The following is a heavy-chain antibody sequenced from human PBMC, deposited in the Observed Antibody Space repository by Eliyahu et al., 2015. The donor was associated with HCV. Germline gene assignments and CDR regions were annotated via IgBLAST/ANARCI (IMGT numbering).Heavy chain of an antibody. CDR1: GGSFSGYY. V-gene: IGHV4-34*01. CDR2: IHHIVGA. Sequence: QVQLQQWGAGLLKPSETLSLTCAVYGGSFSGYYWSWIRQPPGKGLEWIGEIHHIVGAPSTTSLKSRVTISVDTSKNQFSLKLSSVTAADTAVYYCARVGIAAAGTKRVSEHYYYYYMDVWGKGTTVTVSS. J-gene: IGHJ6*03. CDR3: ARVGIAAAGTKRVSEHYYYYYMDV. D-gene: IGHD6-13*01.